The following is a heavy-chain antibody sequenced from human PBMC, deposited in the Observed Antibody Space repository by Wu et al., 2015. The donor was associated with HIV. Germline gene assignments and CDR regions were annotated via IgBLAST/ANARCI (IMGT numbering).Heavy chain of an antibody. CDR3: ARESGNNWNDGNFRV. CDR2: IIPTLGQA. D-gene: IGHD1-1*01. V-gene: IGHV1-69*12. J-gene: IGHJ4*02. CDR1: GGTFSRYA. Sequence: QVQLVQSGAEVKKPGSSVKVSCKAFGGTFSRYAISWVRQAPGQGLEWLAGIIPTLGQANYAQKFQGRVTITAEPSTSTAYMELTSLRSEDTAVYYCARESGNNWNDGNFRVWGQGTLVTVSS.